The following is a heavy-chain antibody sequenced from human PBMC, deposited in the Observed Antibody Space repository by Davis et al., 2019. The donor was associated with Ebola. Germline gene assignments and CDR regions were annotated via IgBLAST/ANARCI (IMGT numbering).Heavy chain of an antibody. D-gene: IGHD3-3*01. J-gene: IGHJ4*02. Sequence: PGGSLRLSCAASGFTFSSYAMNWVRQAPGKGLEWVSGISWNSGSIGYADSVKGRFTISRDNAKNSLYLQMNSLRAEDTALYYCARFPYYDFWSGQEAGFDYWGQGTLVTVSS. V-gene: IGHV3-9*01. CDR3: ARFPYYDFWSGQEAGFDY. CDR2: ISWNSGSI. CDR1: GFTFSSYA.